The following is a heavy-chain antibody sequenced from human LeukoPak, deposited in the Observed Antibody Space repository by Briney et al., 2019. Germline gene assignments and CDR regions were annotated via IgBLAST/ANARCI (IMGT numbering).Heavy chain of an antibody. Sequence: ASVKVSCKASGYTFTSYDINWVRQATGQGLEWMGGFDPEDGETIYAQKFQGRVTMTEDTSTDTAYLELSSLRSEATAEYYSATDLQRAGTSPDYWGQGTLVTVSS. V-gene: IGHV1-24*01. CDR1: GYTFTSYD. CDR3: ATDLQRAGTSPDY. J-gene: IGHJ4*02. D-gene: IGHD6-19*01. CDR2: FDPEDGET.